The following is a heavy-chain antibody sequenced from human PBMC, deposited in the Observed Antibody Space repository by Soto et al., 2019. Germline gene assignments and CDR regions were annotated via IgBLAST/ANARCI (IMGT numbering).Heavy chain of an antibody. D-gene: IGHD5-12*01. J-gene: IGHJ4*02. CDR3: ARVSDVEMATMGIFDY. CDR2: IYYSGST. V-gene: IGHV4-31*03. CDR1: GGSISSGGYY. Sequence: SETLSLTCTVSGGSISSGGYYWSWIRQHPGKGLEWIGYIYYSGSTYYNPSLRSRVTISVDTSKNQFSLKLSSVTAADTAVYYCARVSDVEMATMGIFDYWGQGTLVTVSS.